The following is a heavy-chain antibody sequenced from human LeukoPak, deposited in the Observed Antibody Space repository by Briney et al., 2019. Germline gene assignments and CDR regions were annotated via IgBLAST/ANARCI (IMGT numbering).Heavy chain of an antibody. CDR3: ASTDSTMVDY. CDR1: GYSISSGYY. D-gene: IGHD2-2*01. J-gene: IGHJ4*02. CDR2: IYHSGST. V-gene: IGHV4-38-2*02. Sequence: SETLSLTCTVSGYSISSGYYWGWIRQPPGKGLEWIGSIYHSGSTYYNPSLKSRVTISVDTSKNQFSLKLSSVTAADTAVYYCASTDSTMVDYWGQGTLVTVSS.